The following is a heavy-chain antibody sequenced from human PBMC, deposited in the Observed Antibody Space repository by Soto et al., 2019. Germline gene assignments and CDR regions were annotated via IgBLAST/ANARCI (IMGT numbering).Heavy chain of an antibody. CDR1: GFTFNHYA. Sequence: PGGSLRLSCTASGFTFNHYAMTWVRQAPGRWLEWVASVSGRGGSKKYADSVKGRFIISRDNSNSTLYLQMDSLGGEDTAVYYCAKDSTVTTSLYFYYYGFDVWGQGXTVTVYS. CDR2: VSGRGGSK. V-gene: IGHV3-23*01. CDR3: AKDSTVTTSLYFYYYGFDV. J-gene: IGHJ6*01. D-gene: IGHD4-17*01.